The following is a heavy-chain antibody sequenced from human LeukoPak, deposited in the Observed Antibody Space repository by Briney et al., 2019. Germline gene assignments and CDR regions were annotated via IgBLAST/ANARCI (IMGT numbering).Heavy chain of an antibody. CDR1: GGSISSGSYY. D-gene: IGHD6-13*01. V-gene: IGHV4-61*02. J-gene: IGHJ4*02. Sequence: SQTLSLTCTVSGGSISSGSYYWSWIRQPAGKGLEWIGRIYPSGNTNYNPSLKSRVTISVDTSKNQFSLKLSSVTAADTAVYYCARLDGYSSSWYVNYWGQGSLVTVSS. CDR2: IYPSGNT. CDR3: ARLDGYSSSWYVNY.